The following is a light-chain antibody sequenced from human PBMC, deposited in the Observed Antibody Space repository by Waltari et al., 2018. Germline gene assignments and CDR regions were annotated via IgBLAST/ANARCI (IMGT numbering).Light chain of an antibody. CDR1: SSNIGINA. CDR2: SSN. Sequence: QSILTQPPSLSGTPGQRVTISCSGTSSNIGINAVTWYQQVPGKAPKFLINSSNQRPSGVPDRFSASKSGTAASLAITGLQSDDDGDYYCSAWDDSVNGQVFGGGTKLTVL. V-gene: IGLV1-44*01. J-gene: IGLJ2*01. CDR3: SAWDDSVNGQV.